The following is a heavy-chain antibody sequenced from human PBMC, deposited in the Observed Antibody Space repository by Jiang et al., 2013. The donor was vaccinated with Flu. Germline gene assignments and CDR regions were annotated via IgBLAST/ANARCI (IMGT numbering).Heavy chain of an antibody. CDR2: IWYHGNNE. CDR1: GFPFRTYG. V-gene: IGHV3-33*01. CDR3: ARDEGIQTPPDY. J-gene: IGHJ4*02. D-gene: IGHD5-18*01. Sequence: QLVESGGGVVQPGGSLRLSCAASGFPFRTYGMHWLRQAPGKGLEWLAVIWYHGNNEFYSDSVRGRFTISKDPSKNTLYLQMNGLRAEDAAVYYCARDEGIQTPPDYWGQGTLVTVSS.